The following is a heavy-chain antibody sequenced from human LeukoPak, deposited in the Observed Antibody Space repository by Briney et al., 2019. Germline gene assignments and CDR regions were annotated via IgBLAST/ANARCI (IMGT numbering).Heavy chain of an antibody. Sequence: SETLSLTCTVSGGSISSYYWSWIRQPPEKGLEWIGYIYYSGSTNYNPSLKSRVTISVDTSKNQFSLKLSSVTAADTAVYYCAIARSIAARLDYWGQGTLVTVSS. CDR1: GGSISSYY. CDR3: AIARSIAARLDY. J-gene: IGHJ4*02. CDR2: IYYSGST. D-gene: IGHD6-6*01. V-gene: IGHV4-59*12.